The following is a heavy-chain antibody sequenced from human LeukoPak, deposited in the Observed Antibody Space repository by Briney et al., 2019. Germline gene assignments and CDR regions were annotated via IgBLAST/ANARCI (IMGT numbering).Heavy chain of an antibody. D-gene: IGHD1-26*01. CDR2: IYPGDSDT. CDR3: ARHLFIRGSFLSDYYYYMDV. V-gene: IGHV5-51*01. J-gene: IGHJ6*03. CDR1: GYSFTNYW. Sequence: RGESLKISCKGSGYSFTNYWIGWVRQMPGKGLEWMGIIYPGDSDTRYSPSFQGQVTISADKSISTAYLQWSSLKASDTAMYYCARHLFIRGSFLSDYYYYMDVWGKGTTVTVSS.